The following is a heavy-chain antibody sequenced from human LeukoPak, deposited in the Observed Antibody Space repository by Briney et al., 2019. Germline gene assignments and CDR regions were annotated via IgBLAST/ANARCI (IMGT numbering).Heavy chain of an antibody. CDR2: IWYDGSNK. D-gene: IGHD2-2*01. CDR1: GFTFSSYG. V-gene: IGHV3-33*01. J-gene: IGHJ6*02. Sequence: GGSLRLSCAASGFTFSSYGMHWVRQAPGKGLEWVAVIWYDGSNKYHADSVKGRFTISRDNSKNTLYLQMNSLRAEDTAVYYCARRYCSSTSCYGMDVWGQGTTVTVSS. CDR3: ARRYCSSTSCYGMDV.